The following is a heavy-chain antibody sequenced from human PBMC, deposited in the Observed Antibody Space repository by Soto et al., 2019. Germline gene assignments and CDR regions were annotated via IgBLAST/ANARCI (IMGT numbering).Heavy chain of an antibody. D-gene: IGHD3-9*01. CDR3: VRVFGIVTGYRAFAI. CDR1: GGSISSGGYY. V-gene: IGHV4-31*03. J-gene: IGHJ3*02. Sequence: SETLSLTCTVSGGSISSGGYYWSWIRQHPGKGLEWIGYIYYSGSTYYNPSLKSRVTISVDTSKNQFSLKLSSVTAADTAVYYCVRVFGIVTGYRAFAISGQRTMVPVS. CDR2: IYYSGST.